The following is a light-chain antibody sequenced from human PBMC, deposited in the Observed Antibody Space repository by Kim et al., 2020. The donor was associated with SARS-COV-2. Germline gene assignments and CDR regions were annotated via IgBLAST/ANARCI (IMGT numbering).Light chain of an antibody. CDR1: SSNIGSNY. Sequence: QSVLTQPPSASGTPGQRVTISCSGSSSNIGSNYVYWYQQLPGTAPKLLIYRNNQRPSGVPDRFSGSKSGTSASLAISGLRSEDEADYYCAAWDDSLSGWVFGGGTQQTV. V-gene: IGLV1-47*01. J-gene: IGLJ3*02. CDR3: AAWDDSLSGWV. CDR2: RNN.